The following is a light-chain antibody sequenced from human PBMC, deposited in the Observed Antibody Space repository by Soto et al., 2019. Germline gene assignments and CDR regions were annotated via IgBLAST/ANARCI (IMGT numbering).Light chain of an antibody. CDR2: DAS. Sequence: DIHMTQSPSTLPASVGDRVTITCRASQSISNWLAWYQQKPGKAPNLLIYDASSLQSGVPSRFSGSGFGTEFTLTISSLQPGDFATYYCQQYSSRSTFSQGTKVDIK. V-gene: IGKV1-5*01. CDR1: QSISNW. CDR3: QQYSSRST. J-gene: IGKJ1*01.